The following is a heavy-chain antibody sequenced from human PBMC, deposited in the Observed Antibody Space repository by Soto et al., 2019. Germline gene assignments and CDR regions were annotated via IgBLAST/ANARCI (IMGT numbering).Heavy chain of an antibody. Sequence: SETLSLTCAVYGGSFSGYYCSWIRQPPGKGLEWIGEINHSGSTNYNPSLKSRVTISVDTSKNQFSLKLSSVTAADTAVYYCAGGAGYYYYGMDVWGQGTTVTVSS. V-gene: IGHV4-34*01. D-gene: IGHD3-10*01. CDR3: AGGAGYYYYGMDV. CDR2: INHSGST. CDR1: GGSFSGYY. J-gene: IGHJ6*02.